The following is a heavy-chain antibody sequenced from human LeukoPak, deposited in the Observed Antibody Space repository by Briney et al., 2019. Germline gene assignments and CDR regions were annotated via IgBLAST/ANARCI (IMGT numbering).Heavy chain of an antibody. CDR1: GSTFSNYA. D-gene: IGHD3-22*01. CDR3: ACRDVYDSSGYYYGTSFDY. J-gene: IGHJ4*02. Sequence: PGGSLRLSCAASGSTFSNYAMSWVRQAPGKGLEWVSTISGSGGSTYYADSVKGRFTVSIDNSKNTFYLQMDSLRAEDTALYYCACRDVYDSSGYYYGTSFDYWGQGALVTVSS. V-gene: IGHV3-23*01. CDR2: ISGSGGST.